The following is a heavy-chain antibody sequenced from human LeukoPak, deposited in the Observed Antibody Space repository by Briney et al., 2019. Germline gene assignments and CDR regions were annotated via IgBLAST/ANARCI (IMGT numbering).Heavy chain of an antibody. D-gene: IGHD6-13*01. V-gene: IGHV4-61*02. CDR1: GGSISSGSYY. Sequence: PSETLSLTCTVSGGSISSGSYYGSWIRQPAGKGLERIGRIYTSGSTNYNPSLKSRVTISVDTSKNQFSLKLTSVTAADTAVYYCARGGGSRWPFDYWGQGSLVTVSS. J-gene: IGHJ4*02. CDR2: IYTSGST. CDR3: ARGGGSRWPFDY.